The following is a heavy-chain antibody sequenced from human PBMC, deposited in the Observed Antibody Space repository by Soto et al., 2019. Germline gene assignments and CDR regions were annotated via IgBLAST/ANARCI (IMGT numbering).Heavy chain of an antibody. CDR2: INSDGSST. J-gene: IGHJ6*02. V-gene: IGHV3-74*01. D-gene: IGHD5-18*01. Sequence: GGSLRLSCAASGFTFTSYWMHWVRQAPGKKLVWLSRINSDGSSTVYVDSVKGRFTISRDNAKNSLYLQMNSLRAEDTAVYYCARYPGYSYGYRPGYYYYGMDVWGQGTTVTVSS. CDR3: ARYPGYSYGYRPGYYYYGMDV. CDR1: GFTFTSYW.